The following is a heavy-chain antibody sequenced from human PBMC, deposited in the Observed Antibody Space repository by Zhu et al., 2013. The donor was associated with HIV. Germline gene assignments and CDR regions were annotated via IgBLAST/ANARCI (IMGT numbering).Heavy chain of an antibody. V-gene: IGHV4-39*07. D-gene: IGHD5-12*01. J-gene: IGHJ4*02. CDR3: ARERGGYKYEWGFDY. Sequence: QVQLQESGPGLVKPSETLSLTCTVSGGSISSYNSYWGWIRQPPGKGLEWIGSIYYSGSTYYNPSLKSRVTISVDTSKNQFSLKLNSVTAADTAVYYCARERGGYKYEWGFDYWGQGILVTVSS. CDR2: IYYSGST. CDR1: GGSISSYNSY.